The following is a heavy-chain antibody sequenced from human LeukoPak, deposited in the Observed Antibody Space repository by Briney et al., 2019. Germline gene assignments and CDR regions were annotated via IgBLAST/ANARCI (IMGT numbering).Heavy chain of an antibody. V-gene: IGHV1-2*02. CDR2: INPNSGGT. CDR1: GYTFTGYY. Sequence: ASVKVSCKASGYTFTGYYMHWVRQAPGQGLEWMGWINPNSGGTNYAQKFQGRVTMTRDTSISTAYMELSRLRSDDTAVYYCARVRLYYDFWSGSKRNDAFDIWGQGTMVTVSS. CDR3: ARVRLYYDFWSGSKRNDAFDI. J-gene: IGHJ3*02. D-gene: IGHD3-3*01.